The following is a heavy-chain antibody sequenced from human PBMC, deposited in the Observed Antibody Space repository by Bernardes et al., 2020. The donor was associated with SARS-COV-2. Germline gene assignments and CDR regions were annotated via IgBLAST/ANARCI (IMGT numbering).Heavy chain of an antibody. CDR1: GFTFSNSW. Sequence: GGSLSLSCVGSGFTFSNSWVHWVRQAPGKGLVWVSRINADGSDITYADSVKGRFTISRDNARNTLYLQMNSLRAEDTAVYYCARAGQYYYEYWGQGTLVTVSS. J-gene: IGHJ4*02. V-gene: IGHV3-74*01. CDR3: ARAGQYYYEY. CDR2: INADGSDI. D-gene: IGHD4-4*01.